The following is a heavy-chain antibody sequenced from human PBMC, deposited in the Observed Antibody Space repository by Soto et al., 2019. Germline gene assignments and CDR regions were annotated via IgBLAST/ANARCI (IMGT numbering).Heavy chain of an antibody. D-gene: IGHD1-7*01. CDR1: GYTFTANY. CDR3: ARGTGTSWFDP. CDR2: INSNSGGT. J-gene: IGHJ5*02. V-gene: IGHV1-2*02. Sequence: SVKVSCKASGYTFTANYIHWVRQAPGQGLEWMGWINSNSGGTKYAQNFQGRVTLTRDTSISTVYMDLSRLISDDTAVYYCARGTGTSWFDPWGQGTLVTVSS.